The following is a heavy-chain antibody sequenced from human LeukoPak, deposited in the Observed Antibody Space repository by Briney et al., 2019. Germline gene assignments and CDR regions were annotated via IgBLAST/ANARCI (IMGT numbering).Heavy chain of an antibody. CDR1: GYTLTELS. D-gene: IGHD3-3*01. J-gene: IGHJ4*02. CDR2: FDPEDCET. Sequence: GASVKVSCKVSGYTLTELSMHWVRQAPGKGLEWMGGFDPEDCETIYAQKFQGRVTMTEDTSTDTAYMELSSLRSEDTAVYYCATGLHEFWSGYQFDYWGQGTLVTVSS. V-gene: IGHV1-24*01. CDR3: ATGLHEFWSGYQFDY.